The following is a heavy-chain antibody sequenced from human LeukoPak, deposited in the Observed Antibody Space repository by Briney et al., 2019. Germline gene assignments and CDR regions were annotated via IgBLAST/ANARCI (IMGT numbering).Heavy chain of an antibody. CDR1: GGPISSYY. J-gene: IGHJ5*02. D-gene: IGHD3-22*01. V-gene: IGHV4-59*01. Sequence: PSETLSLTCTASGGPISSYYWSGIRQPPGKGLEWIGYIYYSGSTNYNPSLKSRVTISVETSKNQFSLKLSSVTAADTAVYYCASTYYDDSSGYYYWFDPWGQGTLVTVSS. CDR3: ASTYYDDSSGYYYWFDP. CDR2: IYYSGST.